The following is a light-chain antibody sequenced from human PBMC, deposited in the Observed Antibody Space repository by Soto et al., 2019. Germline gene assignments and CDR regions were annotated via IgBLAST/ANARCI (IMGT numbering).Light chain of an antibody. Sequence: EIVLTQSPATLSVSPGERATLSCRASQSVSSNLAWYQQKPGQAPRLVIYGASSRATGIPDRFSGGGSGTEFTLSISRLEPEDFAVYYCQQYVMPPFTFGRGTKVDIK. J-gene: IGKJ2*01. CDR2: GAS. V-gene: IGKV3-20*01. CDR1: QSVSSN. CDR3: QQYVMPPFT.